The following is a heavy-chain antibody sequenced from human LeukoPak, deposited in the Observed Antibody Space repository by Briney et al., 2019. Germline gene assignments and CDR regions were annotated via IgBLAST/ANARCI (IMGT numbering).Heavy chain of an antibody. CDR2: IYTSGST. CDR3: AREKSIAARPRGYYMDV. CDR1: GGSISSGGYS. Sequence: SETLSLTCAVSGGSISSGGYSWSWIRQPAGKGLEWIGRIYTSGSTNYNPSLKSRVTISVDTSKNQFSLKLSSVTAADTAVYYCAREKSIAARPRGYYMDVWGKGTTVTVSS. V-gene: IGHV4-61*02. D-gene: IGHD6-6*01. J-gene: IGHJ6*03.